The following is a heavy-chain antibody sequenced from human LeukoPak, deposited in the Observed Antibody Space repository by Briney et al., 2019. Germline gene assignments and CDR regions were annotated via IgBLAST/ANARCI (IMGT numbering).Heavy chain of an antibody. J-gene: IGHJ5*01. Sequence: PETLSLTCTVSGGSITTGIYYWGWIRQPPGKGLEWIGSINYRGSTYYNPSLKSRVTVSVDTSKNQFSLNLMSVTAADTALYYCARTGTSWFDSWGQGTLVTASS. V-gene: IGHV4-39*01. CDR3: ARTGTSWFDS. CDR2: INYRGST. CDR1: GGSITTGIYY. D-gene: IGHD1-14*01.